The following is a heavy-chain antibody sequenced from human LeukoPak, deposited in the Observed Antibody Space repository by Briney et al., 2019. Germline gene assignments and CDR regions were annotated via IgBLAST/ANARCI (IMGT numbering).Heavy chain of an antibody. Sequence: ASVKVSCKASVYTFTGYYINWVRQAPGQGLEWMGWINPNSGDTNYAQRFQGRVTVTRDTSISTAYMELTRLTSDDTAVYFCAKDLGVVWSGYYGMDVWGQGTTVTVSS. CDR3: AKDLGVVWSGYYGMDV. J-gene: IGHJ6*02. CDR1: VYTFTGYY. CDR2: INPNSGDT. V-gene: IGHV1-2*02. D-gene: IGHD3-3*01.